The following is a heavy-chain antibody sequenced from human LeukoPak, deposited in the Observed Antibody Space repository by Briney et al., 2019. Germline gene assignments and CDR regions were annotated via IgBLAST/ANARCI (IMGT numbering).Heavy chain of an antibody. J-gene: IGHJ4*02. Sequence: SETLSLTCAVSGGSITSGGYSWSWLRQPPGKGLEWIGYMYHSGSTYYNPSLRSRVTISADRTNNQFSLNVTSVTAADTAVYYCARDRGNSGNFDYWGQGTLVTVSS. CDR2: MYHSGST. CDR1: GGSITSGGYS. CDR3: ARDRGNSGNFDY. D-gene: IGHD4-23*01. V-gene: IGHV4-30-2*01.